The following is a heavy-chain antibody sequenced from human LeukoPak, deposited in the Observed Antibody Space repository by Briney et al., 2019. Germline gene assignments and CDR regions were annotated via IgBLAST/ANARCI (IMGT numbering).Heavy chain of an antibody. Sequence: VASVKVSCKASGDTLFDYGISWVRQTPGQGLEWMGWVHVYTGETNYAQKYQGRVTMTTDSSTSTVYMELRSLRSDDTAVYYCARDKGRWLEDTFDYWGQGTLVSVSA. J-gene: IGHJ4*02. D-gene: IGHD5-12*01. CDR1: GDTLFDYG. V-gene: IGHV1-18*04. CDR2: VHVYTGET. CDR3: ARDKGRWLEDTFDY.